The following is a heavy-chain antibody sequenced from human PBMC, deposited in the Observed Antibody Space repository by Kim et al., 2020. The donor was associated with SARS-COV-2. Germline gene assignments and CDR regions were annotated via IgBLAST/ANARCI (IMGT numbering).Heavy chain of an antibody. CDR2: ISYDGSNK. D-gene: IGHD1-26*01. J-gene: IGHJ6*02. Sequence: GGSLRLSCAASGFTFSSYAMHWVRQAPGKGLEWVAVISYDGSNKYYADSVKGRFTISRDNSKNTLYLQMNSLRAEDTAVYYCARGKDTHSGSYYIIDYGMDVWGQGTTVTVSS. V-gene: IGHV3-30*04. CDR3: ARGKDTHSGSYYIIDYGMDV. CDR1: GFTFSSYA.